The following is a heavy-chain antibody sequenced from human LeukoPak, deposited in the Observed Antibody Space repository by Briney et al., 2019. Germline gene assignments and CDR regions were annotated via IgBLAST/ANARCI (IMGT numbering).Heavy chain of an antibody. CDR1: GYTFSSYY. CDR3: ATGPYYGSGNYYFDY. Sequence: ASVKVSCKASGYTFSSYYMYWVRQAPGQGLEWMGIINPSGTTGYAQKFQGRVTMTEDTSTDTAYMELSSLRSEDTAVYYCATGPYYGSGNYYFDYWGQGTLVTVSS. J-gene: IGHJ4*02. CDR2: INPSGTT. V-gene: IGHV1-46*01. D-gene: IGHD3-10*01.